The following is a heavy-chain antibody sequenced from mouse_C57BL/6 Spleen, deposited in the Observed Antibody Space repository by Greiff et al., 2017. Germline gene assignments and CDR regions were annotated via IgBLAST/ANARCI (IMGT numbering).Heavy chain of an antibody. J-gene: IGHJ2*01. V-gene: IGHV1-42*01. D-gene: IGHD3-3*01. CDR2: INPSTGGT. Sequence: VQLQQSGPELVKPGASVKISCKASGYSFTGYYMNWVKQSPEKSLEWIGEINPSTGGTTYNQKFKAKATLTVDKSSSTAYMQLKSLTSEDSAVYYCARTGPSYFDYWGQGTTLTVSS. CDR1: GYSFTGYY. CDR3: ARTGPSYFDY.